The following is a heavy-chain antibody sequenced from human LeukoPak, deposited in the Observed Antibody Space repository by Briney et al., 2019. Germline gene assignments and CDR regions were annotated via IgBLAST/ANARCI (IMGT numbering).Heavy chain of an antibody. Sequence: GGSLRLSCAASGFTFSSYAMSWVRQAPGKGLEWVSAISGSGGSTYYADSVKGRFTISRDNSKNTLYLQMNSLRAEDTAVYYCAKDGRYNWNDPYYFDYWGQGTLVTVSS. V-gene: IGHV3-23*01. CDR3: AKDGRYNWNDPYYFDY. CDR1: GFTFSSYA. D-gene: IGHD1-20*01. CDR2: ISGSGGST. J-gene: IGHJ4*02.